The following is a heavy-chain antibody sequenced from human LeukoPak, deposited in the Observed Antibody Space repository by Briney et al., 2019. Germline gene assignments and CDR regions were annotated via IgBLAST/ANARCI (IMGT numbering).Heavy chain of an antibody. CDR2: ISWNSGYI. CDR1: GFTFDNYA. CDR3: AKVRGTYSSGYFFDY. J-gene: IGHJ4*02. V-gene: IGHV3-9*01. D-gene: IGHD6-19*01. Sequence: GGSLRLSCAASGFTFDNYAMHWVRQAPEKGLEWLSIISWNSGYIGYADSVKGRFTISRDNAKKSLDLQMNSLRAEDTAFYYCAKVRGTYSSGYFFDYWGQGTLVTVSS.